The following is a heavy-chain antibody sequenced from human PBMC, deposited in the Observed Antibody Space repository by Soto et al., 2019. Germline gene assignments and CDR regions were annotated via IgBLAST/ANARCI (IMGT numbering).Heavy chain of an antibody. J-gene: IGHJ6*02. V-gene: IGHV1-18*04. Sequence: QVQLVQSGPEVKKTGASVKVSCKASGYTFSSYGITWVRQAPGQGLEWMGWISVYSGKTSYAQKLQDRVTMSTDTSTSTAYMELRSLRSDDTAFYNCVRSAMAGDYYYYGMDVWGRGTTVTVSS. D-gene: IGHD6-19*01. CDR3: VRSAMAGDYYYYGMDV. CDR2: ISVYSGKT. CDR1: GYTFSSYG.